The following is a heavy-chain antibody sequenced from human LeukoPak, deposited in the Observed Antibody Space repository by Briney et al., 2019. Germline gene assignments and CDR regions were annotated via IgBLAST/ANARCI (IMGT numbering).Heavy chain of an antibody. D-gene: IGHD5-18*01. CDR2: IYYSGST. J-gene: IGHJ4*02. V-gene: IGHV4-59*01. CDR1: GGSITSYY. Sequence: TETLSLTCTVSGGSITSYYWTWIRQPPGKGLEWIGSIYYSGSTNYNPSLKSRVTISVDTSKNQFSLKLSSVTAADTALYYCARENGYRYDYWGQGTLVTVSS. CDR3: ARENGYRYDY.